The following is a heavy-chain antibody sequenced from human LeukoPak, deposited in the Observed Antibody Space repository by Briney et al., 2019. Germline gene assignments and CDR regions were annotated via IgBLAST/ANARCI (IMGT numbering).Heavy chain of an antibody. CDR1: GYTFTSYG. Sequence: GASVKVSCKASGYTFTSYGISWVRQAPGQGLEWMGRISTSNGDTNYVAKLQGRVTMTTDTSTSTVYMELGSLTFDDTAVYFCARDPYHRLGPPLDLWGQGTLVTVSS. J-gene: IGHJ5*02. CDR3: ARDPYHRLGPPLDL. CDR2: ISTSNGDT. V-gene: IGHV1-18*01. D-gene: IGHD1-14*01.